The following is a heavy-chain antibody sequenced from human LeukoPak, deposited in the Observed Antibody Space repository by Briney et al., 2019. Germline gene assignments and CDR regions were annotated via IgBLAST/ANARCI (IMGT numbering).Heavy chain of an antibody. CDR2: INHSGSA. D-gene: IGHD3-22*01. CDR3: ARGIRITMIVVVISNWFDP. CDR1: GESFSGYY. Sequence: SETLSLTCAVYGESFSGYYWSWIRQPPGRGLEWIGEINHSGSANYNPSLKSRVTISVDTSKNQFSLKLSSVTAAGTAVYYCARGIRITMIVVVISNWFDPWAREPWSPSPQ. V-gene: IGHV4-34*01. J-gene: IGHJ5*02.